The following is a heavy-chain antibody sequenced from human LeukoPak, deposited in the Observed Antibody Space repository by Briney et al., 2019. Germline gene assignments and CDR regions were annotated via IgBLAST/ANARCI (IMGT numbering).Heavy chain of an antibody. D-gene: IGHD6-19*01. CDR3: ARGRGSGWYAGWFDP. CDR1: GYTFTSYD. Sequence: ASVKVSCKASGYTFTSYDINWVRQATGQGLEWVGWMNPNSGNTGYAQKFQGRVTMTRNTSISTAYMELSSLRSEDTAVYYCARGRGSGWYAGWFDPWGQGTLVTVSS. V-gene: IGHV1-8*01. J-gene: IGHJ5*02. CDR2: MNPNSGNT.